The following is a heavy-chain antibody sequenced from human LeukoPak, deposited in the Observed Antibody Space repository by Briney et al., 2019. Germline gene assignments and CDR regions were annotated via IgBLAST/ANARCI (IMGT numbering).Heavy chain of an antibody. D-gene: IGHD2-15*01. J-gene: IGHJ4*02. Sequence: GGSLRLSCAASGFTFSNYDMRWVRQAPGKGLEWVAVISYDGSNRYYADSVNGRFTISRDNSKNTLYLQMNSLRAEDTAVYYCANIPEEVVAATGTGHFDYWGQGTLVTVSS. V-gene: IGHV3-30*18. CDR2: ISYDGSNR. CDR1: GFTFSNYD. CDR3: ANIPEEVVAATGTGHFDY.